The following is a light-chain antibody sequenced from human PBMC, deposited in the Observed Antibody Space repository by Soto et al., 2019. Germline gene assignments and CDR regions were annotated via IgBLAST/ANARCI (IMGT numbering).Light chain of an antibody. V-gene: IGLV1-40*01. J-gene: IGLJ1*01. CDR1: SSNIGAGYD. CDR3: QSYDSSLSVSCV. CDR2: GNS. Sequence: QSVLTQPPSVSGAPGQRVTISCTGSSSNIGAGYDVHWYQQLPGTAPKPLIYGNSNRPSGVPDRFSGSKSGTSASLAITGLQAEDEADYYCQSYDSSLSVSCVFGTGTKLTVL.